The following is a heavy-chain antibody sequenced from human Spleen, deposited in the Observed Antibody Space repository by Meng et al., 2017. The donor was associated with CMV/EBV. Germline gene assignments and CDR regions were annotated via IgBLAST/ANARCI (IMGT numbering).Heavy chain of an antibody. Sequence: TLNTYGISWVRQAPGQGLEWMGGIIPMSGTTNYAQKFQDRVAISTDISTDGSTSTVYMELRSLRSGDTAVYYCARDSGKSSWFWLDPWGQGALVTVSS. D-gene: IGHD6-19*01. V-gene: IGHV1-69*05. CDR1: TLNTYG. CDR3: ARDSGKSSWFWLDP. J-gene: IGHJ5*02. CDR2: IIPMSGTT.